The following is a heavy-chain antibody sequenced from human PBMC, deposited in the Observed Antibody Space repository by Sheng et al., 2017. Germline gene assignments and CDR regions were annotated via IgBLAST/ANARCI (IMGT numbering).Heavy chain of an antibody. CDR1: GGSFSGYY. D-gene: IGHD2-8*02. CDR2: VQYISWKDT. J-gene: IGHJ6*03. CDR3: ARLVGYDYYYYMDV. V-gene: IGHV4-34*01. Sequence: QVQLQQWGAGLLKPSETLSLTCAVYGGSFSGYYWSWIRQPPREGDVEVDWGKVQYISWKDTNLQPVPSKKSSHHISRHVQEPRSPSKLSSVTAADTAVYYCARLVGYDYYYYMDVWAEGPTSPSP.